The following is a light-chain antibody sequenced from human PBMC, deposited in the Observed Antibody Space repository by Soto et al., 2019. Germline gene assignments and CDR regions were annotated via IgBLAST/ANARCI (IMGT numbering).Light chain of an antibody. J-gene: IGKJ5*01. Sequence: DIQVTQSPPTLSASVGDRVAITCRASQTISTWMAWYQQKPGKAPKLLIYAASSLQSGVPSRFSGSGSGTDFTLTISSLQPEDFATYYCQQSYSPPPVTFGQGTRLEIK. V-gene: IGKV1-39*01. CDR1: QTISTW. CDR3: QQSYSPPPVT. CDR2: AAS.